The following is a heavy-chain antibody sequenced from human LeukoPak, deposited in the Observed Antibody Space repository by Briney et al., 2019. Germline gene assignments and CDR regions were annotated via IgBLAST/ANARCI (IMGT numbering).Heavy chain of an antibody. CDR3: AKSYSGSYWFDAFDI. J-gene: IGHJ3*02. CDR1: GFTFSSYG. CDR2: MSGSGGCT. D-gene: IGHD1-26*01. V-gene: IGHV3-23*01. Sequence: PGGSLRLSCAASGFTFSSYGMSWGRQAPGTGLEWVSAMSGSGGCTYYADSVKGRFTISRDNSKNTLYLQMTSLRAEDTAVYYCAKSYSGSYWFDAFDIWGRGTMVTVSS.